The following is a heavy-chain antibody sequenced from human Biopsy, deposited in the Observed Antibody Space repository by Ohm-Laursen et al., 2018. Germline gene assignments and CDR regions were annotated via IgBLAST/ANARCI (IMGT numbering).Heavy chain of an antibody. D-gene: IGHD2-21*02. CDR3: ARAFGGAYYSYAFDL. CDR2: ITADNT. Sequence: SSVKVSCKASGYTFYSYGITWVRQAPGQGLEWMGWITADNTNSAQKFQGRLTMTTDISTSTAYMDLKGLRSDDTAIYYCARAFGGAYYSYAFDLWGQGALVTVSS. CDR1: GYTFYSYG. J-gene: IGHJ3*01. V-gene: IGHV1-18*01.